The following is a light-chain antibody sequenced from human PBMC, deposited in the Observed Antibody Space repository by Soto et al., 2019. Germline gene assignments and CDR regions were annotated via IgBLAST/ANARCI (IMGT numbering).Light chain of an antibody. V-gene: IGKV3-15*01. CDR2: DAS. CDR1: QSVGSN. CDR3: HQYNNWPRR. Sequence: EMVMTQAPGTLSASPGESSTLSCRASQSVGSNLAWYQQMHGQXPRXXIYDASIRATGIPARFSGSGSGTEFTITISSLQPEDFAVYYCHQYNNWPRRFGQGTKVDIK. J-gene: IGKJ1*01.